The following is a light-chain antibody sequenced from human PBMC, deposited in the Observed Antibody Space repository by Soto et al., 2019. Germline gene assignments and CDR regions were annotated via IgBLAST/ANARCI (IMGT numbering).Light chain of an antibody. CDR1: QGISSY. Sequence: DIQLTQSPSFLSASVGDRVTIPCRASQGISSYLAWYQQKPGKAPKLLIYAASTLQSGVPSRFSGSGSGTEFTLTVSSLQPEDFATYYCQELNSYPLTFGGGTKLEIK. V-gene: IGKV1-9*01. CDR3: QELNSYPLT. CDR2: AAS. J-gene: IGKJ4*01.